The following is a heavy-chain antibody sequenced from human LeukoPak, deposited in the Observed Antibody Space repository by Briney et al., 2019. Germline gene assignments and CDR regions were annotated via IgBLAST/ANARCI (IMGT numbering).Heavy chain of an antibody. V-gene: IGHV4-4*02. CDR3: ARGLYYYGSGSPSAHYYYGMDV. CDR1: GDSISSSNW. CDR2: IFHNGST. J-gene: IGHJ6*02. Sequence: SGTLSLTCAVSGDSISSSNWWTWVRQPPGEGLEWSGEIFHNGSTNYSPSLKSRVAISRDKSKNHFSLNLRSVTAADTAVYFCARGLYYYGSGSPSAHYYYGMDVWGQGTTVTVSS. D-gene: IGHD3-10*01.